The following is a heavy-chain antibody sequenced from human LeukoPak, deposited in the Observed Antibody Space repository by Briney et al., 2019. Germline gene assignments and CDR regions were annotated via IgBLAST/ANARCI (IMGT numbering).Heavy chain of an antibody. V-gene: IGHV4-59*08. CDR1: GGSIWSYY. D-gene: IGHD5-18*01. J-gene: IGHJ4*02. CDR2: IFYAGSN. CDR3: ASGERGYSYGPLDY. Sequence: PSETLSLTRTVSGGSIWSYYWSWIRQPPGKGLEWIGYIFYAGSNTYNPSLKSRVTISIDTSKNQFSLKLNSVTAADTAVYYCASGERGYSYGPLDYWGQGILVTVSS.